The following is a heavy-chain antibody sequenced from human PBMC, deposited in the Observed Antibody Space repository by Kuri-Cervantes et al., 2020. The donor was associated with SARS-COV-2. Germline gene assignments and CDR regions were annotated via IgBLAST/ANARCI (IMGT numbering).Heavy chain of an antibody. CDR3: ATDSSGWFRDFDY. CDR2: ISSSGSTI. V-gene: IGHV3-48*04. D-gene: IGHD6-19*01. CDR1: GFTFSSYS. J-gene: IGHJ4*02. Sequence: GESLKISCAASGFTFSSYSMNWVRQAPGKGLEWVSYISSSGSTIYYADSVKGRFIISRDNAKNSLYLQMNSLRAEDTAVYYCATDSSGWFRDFDYWGQGTLVTVSS.